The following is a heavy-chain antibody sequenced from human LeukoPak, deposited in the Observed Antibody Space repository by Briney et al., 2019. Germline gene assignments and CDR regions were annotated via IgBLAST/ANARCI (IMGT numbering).Heavy chain of an antibody. Sequence: GGSLRLSCAASGFTFSSYGMHWVRQAPGKGLEWVAVISYDGSNKYYADSVKGRFTISRDNSKNTLYLQMNSLRAEDTAVYYCAKTLVRNVDYWGQGTLVTVSS. V-gene: IGHV3-30*18. CDR3: AKTLVRNVDY. J-gene: IGHJ4*02. D-gene: IGHD2-21*01. CDR1: GFTFSSYG. CDR2: ISYDGSNK.